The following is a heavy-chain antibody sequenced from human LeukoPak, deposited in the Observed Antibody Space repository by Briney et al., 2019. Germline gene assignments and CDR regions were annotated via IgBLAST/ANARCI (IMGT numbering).Heavy chain of an antibody. Sequence: PSETLSLTCTVPGGSISSYYWSWIRQPPGKGLEWIGYIYTSGSTNYNPSLKSRVTISVDTSKNQFSLRLSSVTAADTAVYYCARVPQRSGPYYYYYMDVWGKGTTVTVSS. D-gene: IGHD3-3*01. V-gene: IGHV4-4*09. CDR1: GGSISSYY. CDR2: IYTSGST. J-gene: IGHJ6*03. CDR3: ARVPQRSGPYYYYYMDV.